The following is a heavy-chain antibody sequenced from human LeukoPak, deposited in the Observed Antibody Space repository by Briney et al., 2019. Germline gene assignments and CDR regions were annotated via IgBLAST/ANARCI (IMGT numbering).Heavy chain of an antibody. CDR1: GYTFTSYG. V-gene: IGHV1-18*01. CDR3: ARVQSSPAKYYYDSSGYGDYFDY. CDR2: ISAYNGNT. D-gene: IGHD3-22*01. J-gene: IGHJ4*02. Sequence: ASVTVSCTASGYTFTSYGISWVRQAPGQGLEWMGWISAYNGNTNYAQKLQGRVTMTTDTSTSTAYMELRSLRSDDTAVYYCARVQSSPAKYYYDSSGYGDYFDYWGQGTLVTVSS.